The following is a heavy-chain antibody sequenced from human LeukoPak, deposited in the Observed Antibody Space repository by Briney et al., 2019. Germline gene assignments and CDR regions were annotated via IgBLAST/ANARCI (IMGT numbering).Heavy chain of an antibody. Sequence: GASVKVSCKASGGTFSSYAISWVRQAPGQGLEWMGGIIPIFGTANYAQKFQGRVTITADKSTSTAYMELSSLRSEDTAVYYCARERGDEIAVAGNFDYWGQGTLVTVSS. CDR3: ARERGDEIAVAGNFDY. V-gene: IGHV1-69*06. CDR2: IIPIFGTA. D-gene: IGHD6-19*01. J-gene: IGHJ4*02. CDR1: GGTFSSYA.